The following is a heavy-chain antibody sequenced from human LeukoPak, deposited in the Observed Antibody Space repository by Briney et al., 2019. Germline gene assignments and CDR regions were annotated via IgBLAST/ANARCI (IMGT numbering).Heavy chain of an antibody. J-gene: IGHJ4*02. CDR2: IYYSGST. CDR3: ARAGSSGYAAFDY. Sequence: KPSETLSLTCTVSGGSISSYYWSWIRQPPGKGLEWIGYIYYSGSTNYNPSLKSRVTISVDTSKNQFSLKLSSVTAADTAVYYCARAGSSGYAAFDYWGQGTLVTVSS. V-gene: IGHV4-59*01. D-gene: IGHD2-2*01. CDR1: GGSISSYY.